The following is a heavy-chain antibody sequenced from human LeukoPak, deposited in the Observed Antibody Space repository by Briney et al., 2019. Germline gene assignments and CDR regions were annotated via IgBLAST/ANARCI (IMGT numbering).Heavy chain of an antibody. J-gene: IGHJ6*02. V-gene: IGHV3-30*18. D-gene: IGHD6-19*01. Sequence: GGSLRLSCAASGFTFSSYGMHWVRQAPGKGLEWVAVISYDGSNKYYADSVKGRFTISRDNSKNTLYLQMNSLRAEDTAVYYCAKDPKKGYSSGWTLPYGMDVWGQGTTVTVSS. CDR1: GFTFSSYG. CDR3: AKDPKKGYSSGWTLPYGMDV. CDR2: ISYDGSNK.